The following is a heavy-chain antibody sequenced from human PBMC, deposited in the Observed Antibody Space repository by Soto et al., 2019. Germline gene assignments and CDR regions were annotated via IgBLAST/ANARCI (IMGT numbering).Heavy chain of an antibody. Sequence: VKVSCKASGYTFTSYSLHWVRQAPGQRLEWMGWINAGNGNTKYSQNFQGRVTIIRDTSASTIFMELSSLRSGDTAVYYCARENYYYGSGTHYGMDVWGEGTTVTVSS. V-gene: IGHV1-3*01. CDR2: INAGNGNT. CDR3: ARENYYYGSGTHYGMDV. CDR1: GYTFTSYS. J-gene: IGHJ6*04. D-gene: IGHD3-10*01.